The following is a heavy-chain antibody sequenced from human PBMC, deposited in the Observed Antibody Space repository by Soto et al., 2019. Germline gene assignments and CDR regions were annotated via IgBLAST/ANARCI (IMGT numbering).Heavy chain of an antibody. V-gene: IGHV5-10-1*01. Sequence: GESLKISCQGSGYSFTTYWINWVRQMPGKGLEWVGRIDPRDSISDYSPSFRGHVTFSTDKSINTAYLQWGSLRASDTAMYYCARRPKGSTWDSSSGNYYYYGMDVWGQGTTVTVSS. J-gene: IGHJ6*02. D-gene: IGHD6-6*01. CDR2: IDPRDSIS. CDR1: GYSFTTYW. CDR3: ARRPKGSTWDSSSGNYYYYGMDV.